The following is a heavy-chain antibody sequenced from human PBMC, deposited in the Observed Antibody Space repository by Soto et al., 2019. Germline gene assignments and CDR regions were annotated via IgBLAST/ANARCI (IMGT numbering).Heavy chain of an antibody. CDR2: ISYDGSNK. CDR3: ARGIRSWVAAAGSAFDY. CDR1: GFTFSSYA. V-gene: IGHV3-30-3*01. D-gene: IGHD6-13*01. Sequence: QVQLVESGGGVVQPGRSLRLSCAASGFTFSSYAMHWVRQAPGKGLAWVAVISYDGSNKYYADSVKGRFTISRDNSKNTLYLQMNSLRAEDTAVYYCARGIRSWVAAAGSAFDYWGQGTLVTVSS. J-gene: IGHJ4*02.